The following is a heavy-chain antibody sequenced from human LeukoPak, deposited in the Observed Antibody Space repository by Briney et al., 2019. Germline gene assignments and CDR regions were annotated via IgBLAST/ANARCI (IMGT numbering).Heavy chain of an antibody. Sequence: GGSLRLSCAASGFTFSSYAMSWVRQAPGKELEWVSAISGSGGGTYYADSVKGRFTISRDNSKNTLYLQMNSLRAEDTAVYYCAKSGYDFWSGYYGYWGQGTLVTVSS. D-gene: IGHD3-3*01. CDR2: ISGSGGGT. J-gene: IGHJ4*02. CDR3: AKSGYDFWSGYYGY. CDR1: GFTFSSYA. V-gene: IGHV3-23*01.